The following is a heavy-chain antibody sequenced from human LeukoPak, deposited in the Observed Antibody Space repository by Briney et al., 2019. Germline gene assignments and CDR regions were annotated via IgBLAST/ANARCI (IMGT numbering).Heavy chain of an antibody. D-gene: IGHD3-16*01. Sequence: GGSPRLSCAASGFTFSIYSMNWVRQAPGKGLEWVSYISSSSSTIYYADSVKGRFTISRDNDKNLLYLQMNSLRAEDTAVYYCARLLGDYYYYMDVWGKGTTVTVSS. CDR2: ISSSSSTI. CDR1: GFTFSIYS. V-gene: IGHV3-48*01. J-gene: IGHJ6*03. CDR3: ARLLGDYYYYMDV.